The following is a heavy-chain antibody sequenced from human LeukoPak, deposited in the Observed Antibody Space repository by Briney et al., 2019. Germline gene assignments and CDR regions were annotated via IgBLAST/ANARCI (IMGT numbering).Heavy chain of an antibody. CDR3: AGGPILTIAARPALDY. CDR1: GGSFSGYY. Sequence: PSETLSLTCAVYGGSFSGYYWSWIRQPPGKGLEWIGEINHSGSTNYNPSLKSRVTISVDTSKNQFSLKLSSVTAADTAVYYCAGGPILTIAARPALDYWGQEPWSPSPQ. CDR2: INHSGST. V-gene: IGHV4-34*01. J-gene: IGHJ4*01. D-gene: IGHD6-6*01.